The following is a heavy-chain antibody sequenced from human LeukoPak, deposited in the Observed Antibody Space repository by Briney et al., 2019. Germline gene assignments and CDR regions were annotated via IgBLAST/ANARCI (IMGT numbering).Heavy chain of an antibody. J-gene: IGHJ5*02. Sequence: GGSLRLSCAASGFTFSSYAMHWVRQAPGKGLEWVAVISYDGSNKYYADSVKGRFTISRDNSKNTLYLQMNSLRAEDTAVYYWARERLAGTYNCFAPWGKGTRVTVP. V-gene: IGHV3-30-3*01. CDR3: ARERLAGTYNCFAP. D-gene: IGHD1-1*01. CDR2: ISYDGSNK. CDR1: GFTFSSYA.